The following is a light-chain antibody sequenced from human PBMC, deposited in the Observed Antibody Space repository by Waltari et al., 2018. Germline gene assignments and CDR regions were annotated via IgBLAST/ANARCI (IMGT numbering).Light chain of an antibody. CDR1: SSDSGGYNY. J-gene: IGLJ2*01. Sequence: SALTQPDSVSRSPGQSITISCSGISSDSGGYNYVSWYQQHPGEAPKVIIYDVTNRPSGVSNRFSGSKSGSSASLIISGLQPEDEAVYYCSSFTSSTTGIFGGGTKLTVL. V-gene: IGLV2-14*03. CDR3: SSFTSSTTGI. CDR2: DVT.